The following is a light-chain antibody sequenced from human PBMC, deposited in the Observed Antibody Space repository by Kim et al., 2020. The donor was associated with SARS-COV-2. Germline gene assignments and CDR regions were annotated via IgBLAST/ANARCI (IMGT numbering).Light chain of an antibody. CDR2: SAS. V-gene: IGKV3-15*01. J-gene: IGKJ1*01. Sequence: VSPGERVPPSCRASRSVNSTAVWYQQRSGQAPRLLIYSASTRATGIPATFSGSGSGTEFTLTISSLQSVDFAVYYSQQFNDWHRTFWQGTKVDIK. CDR1: RSVNST. CDR3: QQFNDWHRT.